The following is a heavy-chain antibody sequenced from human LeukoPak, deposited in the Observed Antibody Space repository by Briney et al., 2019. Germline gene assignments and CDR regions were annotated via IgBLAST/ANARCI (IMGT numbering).Heavy chain of an antibody. CDR3: ARAVAVAGKGHWFDP. D-gene: IGHD6-19*01. CDR1: GYTFTSYD. J-gene: IGHJ5*02. Sequence: GASVKVSCKASGYTFTSYDINWVRQATGQGLEWMGWMNPNSGNTGYAQKFQGRVTMTRNTSISTAYMELSSLRSEDTAVYYCARAVAVAGKGHWFDPWGQGTLVTVSS. CDR2: MNPNSGNT. V-gene: IGHV1-8*01.